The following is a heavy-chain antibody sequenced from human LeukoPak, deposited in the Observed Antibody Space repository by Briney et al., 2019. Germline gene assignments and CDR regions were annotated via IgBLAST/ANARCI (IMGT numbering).Heavy chain of an antibody. Sequence: PGGSLRLSCAASGFTFSTYAMSWVRQAPGKGLEWVSTISGSGGSTYYADSVKGRVTIPRDNSKNTLYLQMNSLRAEDTAVYYCAKGAGSSGWYPSDFWGQGTLVTVSS. V-gene: IGHV3-23*01. D-gene: IGHD6-19*01. J-gene: IGHJ4*02. CDR2: ISGSGGST. CDR3: AKGAGSSGWYPSDF. CDR1: GFTFSTYA.